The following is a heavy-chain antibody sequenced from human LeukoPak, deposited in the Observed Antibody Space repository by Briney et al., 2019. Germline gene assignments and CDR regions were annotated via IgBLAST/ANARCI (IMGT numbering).Heavy chain of an antibody. CDR3: ARTNSKKAYYYYYMDV. Sequence: SETLSLXCAVYGGSFSGYYCSWIRRPPGKGREWIGEINHSGSTNYNPSLKSRVTISVDTSKNQFSLKLSSVTAADTAVYYCARTNSKKAYYYYYMDVWGKGTTVTVSS. CDR1: GGSFSGYY. J-gene: IGHJ6*03. CDR2: INHSGST. D-gene: IGHD4-11*01. V-gene: IGHV4-34*01.